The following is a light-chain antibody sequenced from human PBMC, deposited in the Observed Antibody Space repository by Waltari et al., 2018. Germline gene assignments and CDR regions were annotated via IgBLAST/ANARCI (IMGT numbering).Light chain of an antibody. CDR2: DAS. CDR1: QSVSKY. J-gene: IGKJ5*01. CDR3: QQRYNWPSIT. Sequence: EVVLTQSPATLSLSPGERATLSCRASQSVSKYLAWYQMKPGQAPRLLISDASNRATGIPARFSGSGSGTDFTLTITSLEPEDFALYYCQQRYNWPSITFGQGTRLE. V-gene: IGKV3-11*01.